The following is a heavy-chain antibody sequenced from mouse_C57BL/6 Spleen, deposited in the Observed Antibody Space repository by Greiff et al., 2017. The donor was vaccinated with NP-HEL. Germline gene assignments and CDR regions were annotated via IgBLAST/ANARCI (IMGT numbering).Heavy chain of an antibody. D-gene: IGHD4-1*01. Sequence: QVQLQQSGPELVKPGASVKISCKASGYAFSSSWMHWVKQRPGKGLEWIGRIYPGDGDTNYNGKFKGKATLTADKSSSTAYMQLSSLTSEDSAVYFYARFGNLVYLDDWGQGTTLTVSS. J-gene: IGHJ2*01. CDR3: ARFGNLVYLDD. CDR2: IYPGDGDT. V-gene: IGHV1-82*01. CDR1: GYAFSSSW.